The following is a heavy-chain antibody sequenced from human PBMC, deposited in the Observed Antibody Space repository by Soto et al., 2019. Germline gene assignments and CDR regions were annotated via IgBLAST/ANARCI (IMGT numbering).Heavy chain of an antibody. CDR2: IYSGGNT. CDR3: ARDASVLYGSGSYYNTGYAFDI. D-gene: IGHD3-10*01. V-gene: IGHV3-53*04. CDR1: GFTVSSNY. Sequence: GGSLRLSCAASGFTVSSNYMSWVRQAPGKGLEWVSVIYSGGNTYYADSVKGRFTISRHNSKNTLYLQMNSLRAEDTAVYYCARDASVLYGSGSYYNTGYAFDIWGQGTMVTVSS. J-gene: IGHJ3*02.